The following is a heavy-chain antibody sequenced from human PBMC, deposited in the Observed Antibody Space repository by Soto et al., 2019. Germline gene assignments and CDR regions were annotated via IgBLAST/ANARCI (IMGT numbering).Heavy chain of an antibody. CDR2: IIPIFGTA. CDR3: ARALSYYDSSGYYYGLDD. CDR1: GGTFSSYA. V-gene: IGHV1-69*13. Sequence: GASVKVSCKASGGTFSSYAISWVRQAPGEGLEWMGGIIPIFGTANYAQKFQGRVTITADESTSTAYMELSSLRSEDTAMYYCARALSYYDSSGYYYGLDDWGQGTMLTLST. J-gene: IGHJ4*02. D-gene: IGHD3-22*01.